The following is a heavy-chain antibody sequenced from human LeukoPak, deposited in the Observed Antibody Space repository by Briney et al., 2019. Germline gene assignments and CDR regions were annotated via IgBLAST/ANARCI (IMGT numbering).Heavy chain of an antibody. Sequence: RGSLRLSCAASGFTFSTYSMNWVPEALGKGLGWGSYISGTSSTIYYADSVKGRFTISRDNAKNALNLQMNSLRDEDTAVYYCVRESSGTVDYWGQGTLVTVSS. CDR3: VRESSGTVDY. J-gene: IGHJ4*02. CDR1: GFTFSTYS. CDR2: ISGTSSTI. D-gene: IGHD6-6*01. V-gene: IGHV3-48*02.